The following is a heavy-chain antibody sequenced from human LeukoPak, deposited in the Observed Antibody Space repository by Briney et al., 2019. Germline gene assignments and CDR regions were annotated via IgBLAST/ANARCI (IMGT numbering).Heavy chain of an antibody. CDR2: IISIFGTA. CDR1: GGTFSSYA. V-gene: IGHV1-69*01. Sequence: SVKVSCKASGGTFSSYAISWVRQAPGQGLDWMGGIISIFGTANYAQKFQGRVTITADESTSTAYMELSSLRSEDTAVYYCARLPDYGDYGDDYWGQGTLVTVSS. J-gene: IGHJ4*02. D-gene: IGHD4-17*01. CDR3: ARLPDYGDYGDDY.